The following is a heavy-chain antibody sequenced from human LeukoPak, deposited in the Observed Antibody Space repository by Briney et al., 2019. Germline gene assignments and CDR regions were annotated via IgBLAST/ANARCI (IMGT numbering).Heavy chain of an antibody. Sequence: ASVKVSCKASGYTFTSYDINWVRQATGQGLEWMGWMNPNSGNTGYAQKVQGRVTMTRNTSISTAYMELSSLRSEDTAVYYCASSPSLSSSWYGYYYYYYYMDVWGKGTTVTVSS. CDR1: GYTFTSYD. D-gene: IGHD6-13*01. CDR2: MNPNSGNT. CDR3: ASSPSLSSSWYGYYYYYYYMDV. V-gene: IGHV1-8*01. J-gene: IGHJ6*03.